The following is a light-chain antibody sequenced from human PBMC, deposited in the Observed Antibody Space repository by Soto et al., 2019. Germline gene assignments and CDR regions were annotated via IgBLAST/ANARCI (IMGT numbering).Light chain of an antibody. V-gene: IGKV3-15*01. J-gene: IGKJ3*01. CDR2: GAS. CDR3: QHPFT. Sequence: EIVMTQSPATLSVSPGERATLSCRASQSVSSNLAWYQQKPGQAPRLLIYGASTRATGIPARFSGSGSGTEFTLTISSLQSEDFAGYYCQHPFTFGPGTKVDIK. CDR1: QSVSSN.